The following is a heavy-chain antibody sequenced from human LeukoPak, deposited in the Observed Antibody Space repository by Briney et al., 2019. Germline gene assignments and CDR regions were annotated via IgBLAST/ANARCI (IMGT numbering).Heavy chain of an antibody. CDR3: ARVRVSVAGHDY. Sequence: GGSLRLSCAASGFTVSSNYMSWVRQAPGKGLEWVSVIYSSGNTYYADSVKGRFTISRDNSKNTLYLQMNSLKDEDTAVYYCARVRVSVAGHDYWGQGTLVTVSS. D-gene: IGHD6-19*01. J-gene: IGHJ4*02. CDR1: GFTVSSNY. CDR2: IYSSGNT. V-gene: IGHV3-66*01.